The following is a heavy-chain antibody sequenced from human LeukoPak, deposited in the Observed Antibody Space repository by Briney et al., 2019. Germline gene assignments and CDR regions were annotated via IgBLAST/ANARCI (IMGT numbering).Heavy chain of an antibody. CDR3: ARLYDSNRDHSGYGY. Sequence: PGGSLRLSCAASAFTFSNYWMSWVRQAPGKGLEWVANIDQDGNEKYYVDSVKGRFTISRDNAKNSLFMQMSSLRVEDTAVYYCARLYDSNRDHSGYGYWGRGTLVTVSS. CDR1: AFTFSNYW. CDR2: IDQDGNEK. D-gene: IGHD5-12*01. J-gene: IGHJ4*02. V-gene: IGHV3-7*02.